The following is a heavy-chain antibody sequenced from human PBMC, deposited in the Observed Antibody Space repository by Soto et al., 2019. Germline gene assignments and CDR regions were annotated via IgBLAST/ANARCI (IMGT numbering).Heavy chain of an antibody. CDR3: AKQSGGSCYGSSIY. J-gene: IGHJ4*02. D-gene: IGHD3-22*01. V-gene: IGHV3-23*01. CDR2: VSGSGSAT. CDR1: GVTLNNFA. Sequence: GGSLRLSCAASGVTLNNFAMTWVRQAPGKGLEWISSVSGSGSATYYADSVKGRFTISRDNSKNTLSLQMNSLRAGDTAVYYCAKQSGGSCYGSSIYWGQGTLVTVSS.